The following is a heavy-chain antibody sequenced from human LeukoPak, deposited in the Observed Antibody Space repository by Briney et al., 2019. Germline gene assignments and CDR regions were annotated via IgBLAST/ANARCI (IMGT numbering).Heavy chain of an antibody. CDR3: AKDGRSSWYYFDY. Sequence: GGSLRLSCAASRFTFSSYAMSWVRQAPGNGLEWVSAISGSGGSTYYADSVKGRFTISRDNSKNTLYLQMNSLRAEDTAVYYCAKDGRSSWYYFDYWGQGTLVTVSS. CDR1: RFTFSSYA. J-gene: IGHJ4*02. D-gene: IGHD6-13*01. CDR2: ISGSGGST. V-gene: IGHV3-23*01.